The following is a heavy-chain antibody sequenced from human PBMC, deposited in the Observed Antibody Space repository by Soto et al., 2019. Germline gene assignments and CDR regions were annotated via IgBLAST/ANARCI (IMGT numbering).Heavy chain of an antibody. J-gene: IGHJ4*02. Sequence: ASVKVSCKASGYIFVNYHVHWVRQAPGQGLEWMGIINPSDGSTSYAEKLQGRVTMTTDTSTSTVYMELSSLRSVDTAVYYCARDAAVGKTTLSHLDSWGRGTLVTVSS. CDR2: INPSDGST. CDR1: GYIFVNYH. V-gene: IGHV1-46*01. CDR3: ARDAAVGKTTLSHLDS. D-gene: IGHD1-26*01.